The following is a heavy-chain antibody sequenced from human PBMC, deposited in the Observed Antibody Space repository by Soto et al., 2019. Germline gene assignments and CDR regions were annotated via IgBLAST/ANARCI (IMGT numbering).Heavy chain of an antibody. V-gene: IGHV3-21*01. CDR3: ARAIPTSIRAATPWFDP. J-gene: IGHJ5*02. CDR1: GFTFSSYS. Sequence: PGGSLRLSCAASGFTFSSYSMNWVRQAPGKGLEWVSSISSSSYIYYADSVKGRFTISRDNAKNSLYLQMNSLRAEDTAVYYCARAIPTSIRAATPWFDPWGQGTLVTVSS. D-gene: IGHD1-1*01. CDR2: ISSSSYI.